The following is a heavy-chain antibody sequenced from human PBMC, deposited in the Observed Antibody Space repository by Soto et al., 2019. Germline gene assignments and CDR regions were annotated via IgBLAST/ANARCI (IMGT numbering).Heavy chain of an antibody. D-gene: IGHD6-19*01. V-gene: IGHV4-39*01. J-gene: IGHJ6*02. CDR3: ARNRYSSGWARGMDV. Sequence: SETLSLTCIVSGGSISSSSYYWGWIRQPPGKGLEWIGSIYYSGSTYYNSSLKSRVTISVDTSKNQFSLKLSSVTAADTAVYYCARNRYSSGWARGMDVWGQGTTVTVSS. CDR1: GGSISSSSYY. CDR2: IYYSGST.